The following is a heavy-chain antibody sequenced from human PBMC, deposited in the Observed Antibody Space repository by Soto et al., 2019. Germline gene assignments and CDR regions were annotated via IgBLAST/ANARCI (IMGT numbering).Heavy chain of an antibody. CDR1: GGSISSYY. Sequence: PSETLSLACTVSGGSISSYYWSWIRQPPGKGLEWIGYIYYSGSTNYNPSLKSRVTISVDTSKNQFSLKLSSVTAADTAVYYCARDAPYYDFWSGPLGGEKYHYYMDVWGKGTTVTVSS. J-gene: IGHJ6*03. CDR3: ARDAPYYDFWSGPLGGEKYHYYMDV. V-gene: IGHV4-59*01. D-gene: IGHD3-3*01. CDR2: IYYSGST.